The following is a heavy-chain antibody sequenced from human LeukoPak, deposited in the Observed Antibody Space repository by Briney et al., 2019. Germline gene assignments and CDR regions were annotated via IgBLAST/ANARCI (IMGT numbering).Heavy chain of an antibody. Sequence: SVKVSCKASGGTFSSYAISWVRQAPGQGLEWMGRIIPILGIANYAQKFQGRVTITADKSTSTAYMEPSSLRSEDTAVYYCARGTVAFNWFDPWGQGTLVTVSS. CDR2: IIPILGIA. D-gene: IGHD6-19*01. CDR1: GGTFSSYA. V-gene: IGHV1-69*04. CDR3: ARGTVAFNWFDP. J-gene: IGHJ5*02.